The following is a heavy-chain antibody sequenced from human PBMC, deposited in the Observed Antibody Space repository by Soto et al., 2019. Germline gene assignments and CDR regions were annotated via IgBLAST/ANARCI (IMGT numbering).Heavy chain of an antibody. Sequence: ASVKVSCKASGGTFSSYAISWVRQATGQGLKWMGWMNPNSGNTGYAQKFQGRVTMTRNTSISTAYMELSSLRAEDTAVYYCARRPPLLDFVEWGRGTLVTVSS. CDR3: ARRPPLLDFVE. D-gene: IGHD3-3*01. CDR2: MNPNSGNT. J-gene: IGHJ4*02. V-gene: IGHV1-8*02. CDR1: GGTFSSYA.